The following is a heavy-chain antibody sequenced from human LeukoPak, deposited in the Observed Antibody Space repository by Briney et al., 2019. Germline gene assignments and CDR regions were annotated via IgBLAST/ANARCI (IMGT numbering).Heavy chain of an antibody. CDR1: GGSISSYY. CDR3: ARDYYDSSGYSWFAP. J-gene: IGHJ5*02. Sequence: SETLSLTCTVSGGSISSYYWSWIRQPPGKGLEWIGYIYYSGSTNYNPSLKSRVTISVDTSKNQFSLKLSSVTAADTAVYYCARDYYDSSGYSWFAPWGQGTLVTVSS. V-gene: IGHV4-59*01. D-gene: IGHD3-22*01. CDR2: IYYSGST.